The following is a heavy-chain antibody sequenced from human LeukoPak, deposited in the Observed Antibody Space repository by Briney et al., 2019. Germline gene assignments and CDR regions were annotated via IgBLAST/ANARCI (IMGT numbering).Heavy chain of an antibody. CDR3: VRVCTSTSCYGFDM. CDR2: IKQDGSEK. CDR1: GFTFITDW. Sequence: GGSLRLSCVASGFTFITDWMSWVREAPGGGRGCGAKIKQDGSEKYYVDSVKGRFTISRDNAKNSVYLQMSSLRAEDTAVYYCVRVCTSTSCYGFDMWGQGTMVTVSS. D-gene: IGHD2-2*01. J-gene: IGHJ3*02. V-gene: IGHV3-7*01.